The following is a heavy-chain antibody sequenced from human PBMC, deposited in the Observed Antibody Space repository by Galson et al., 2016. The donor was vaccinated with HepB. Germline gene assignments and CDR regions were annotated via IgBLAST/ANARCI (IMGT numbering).Heavy chain of an antibody. D-gene: IGHD2-8*02. CDR3: ARTSYRECTGTHCCNFRYYYYFMDV. J-gene: IGHJ6*03. CDR2: VFLGGST. CDR1: GFTVSDYY. V-gene: IGHV3-53*01. Sequence: SLRLSCAASGFTVSDYYMTWVRQAPGRGLEWVSVVFLGGSTYYAQSVEGRFTTSRDDSKNTLHLQMNRLTAEDTAVYFCARTSYRECTGTHCCNFRYYYYFMDVWGKGTTVTVSS.